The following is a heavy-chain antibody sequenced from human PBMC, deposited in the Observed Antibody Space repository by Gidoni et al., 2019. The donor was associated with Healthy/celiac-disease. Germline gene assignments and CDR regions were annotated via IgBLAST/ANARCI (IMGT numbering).Heavy chain of an antibody. J-gene: IGHJ4*02. V-gene: IGHV1-2*02. CDR1: GYTFTGHD. D-gene: IGHD4-17*01. Sequence: QVQLVQSGAEVKKPGASVKVSCTASGYTFTGHDMHWVRQAPGQGLEWMGWINPSSGGTNYAQKFQGRVTMTRDTSISTAYMELSRLRSDDTAVYYCAESQGYYGDLSGYWGQGTLVTVSS. CDR2: INPSSGGT. CDR3: AESQGYYGDLSGY.